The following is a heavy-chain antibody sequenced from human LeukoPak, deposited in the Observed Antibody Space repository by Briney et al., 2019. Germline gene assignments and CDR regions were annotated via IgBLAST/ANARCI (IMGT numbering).Heavy chain of an antibody. CDR2: ISYDGSYK. CDR1: GFTFTSYG. D-gene: IGHD2/OR15-2a*01. J-gene: IGHJ4*02. V-gene: IGHV3-30*18. CDR3: AKSMGSIDFDY. Sequence: PGGSLRLPCAASGFTFTSYGMHWVRQAPGKGLEWVAVISYDGSYKYYAGSVKGRFTISRDNSKNTLYLQMNSLRAEDTAVYYCAKSMGSIDFDYWGQGSLVTVSS.